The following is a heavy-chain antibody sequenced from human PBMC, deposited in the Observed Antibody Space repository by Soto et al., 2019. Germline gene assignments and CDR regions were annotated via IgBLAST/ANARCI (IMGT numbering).Heavy chain of an antibody. CDR2: MFYSGST. J-gene: IGHJ6*01. V-gene: IGHV4-61*01. CDR1: GGTVSSGNDN. CDR3: ARDHRIATAGAPYYYYDMDV. D-gene: IGHD2-21*01. Sequence: EPLSLTFSVSGGTVSSGNDNWTWIRQPPGKGREWIGNMFYSGSTNYNPSLKSRVTISVDTSKNQFSLRLTSVNAAQTAVYYCARDHRIATAGAPYYYYDMDVWGQGTTVTSSS.